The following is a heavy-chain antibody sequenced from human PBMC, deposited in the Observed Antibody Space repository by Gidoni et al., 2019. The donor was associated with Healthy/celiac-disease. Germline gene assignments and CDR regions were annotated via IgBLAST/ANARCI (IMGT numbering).Heavy chain of an antibody. CDR1: GFTVSSNY. CDR3: ARTAYCSGGSCYDHDWFDP. D-gene: IGHD2-15*01. Sequence: EVQLVESGGGLVQPGGSLRLSCAASGFTVSSNYLSWVRQAPGKGLGWVSVIYSGGSTYYADSVKGRFTISRDNSKNTLYLQMNSLRAEDTAVYYCARTAYCSGGSCYDHDWFDPWGQGTLVTVSS. J-gene: IGHJ5*02. V-gene: IGHV3-66*01. CDR2: IYSGGST.